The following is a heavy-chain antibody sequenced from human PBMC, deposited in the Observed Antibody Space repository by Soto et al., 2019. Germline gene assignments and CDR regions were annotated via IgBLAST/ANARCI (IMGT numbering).Heavy chain of an antibody. CDR1: GFTFSSYA. V-gene: IGHV3-23*01. CDR2: ISGRGGRT. Sequence: GGSLRLSCAASGFTFSSYAMSWVRQAPGKGLEWVSAISGRGGRTYYADSVKGRFTISRDNSKNTLYLQMNSLRAEDTDVYDCSRGRVGGVIIDAFDIWGQGTMVTVSS. J-gene: IGHJ3*02. D-gene: IGHD3-10*01. CDR3: SRGRVGGVIIDAFDI.